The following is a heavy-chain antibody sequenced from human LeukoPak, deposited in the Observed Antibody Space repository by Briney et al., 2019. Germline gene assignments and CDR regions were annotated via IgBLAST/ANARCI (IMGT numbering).Heavy chain of an antibody. CDR2: IYYSGST. D-gene: IGHD3-10*01. CDR3: ARVQYTSGSYYFDY. J-gene: IGHJ4*02. Sequence: TSSETLSLTCTVSGGSISSGTYYWSWIRQPAGKGLEWIGYIYYSGSTNYNPSLKSRVTISVATSKNQFSLSLNSVTAADTAVYYCARVQYTSGSYYFDYWGQGTLVTVSS. CDR1: GGSISSGTYY. V-gene: IGHV4-61*01.